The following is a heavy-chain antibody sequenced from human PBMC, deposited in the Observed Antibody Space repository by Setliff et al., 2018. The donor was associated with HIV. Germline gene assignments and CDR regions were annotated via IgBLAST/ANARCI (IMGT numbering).Heavy chain of an antibody. D-gene: IGHD2-15*01. Sequence: GGSLRLSCAASGFTFDDYGMSWVRQAPGKGLEWVSGVHWSGGNIGYADSVKGRFTISRDNAKNSLYLQMNSLRAEDTALYYCARDDIGYCTGGSCSLFDFWGQGTLVTVSS. V-gene: IGHV3-20*04. CDR2: VHWSGGNI. J-gene: IGHJ4*02. CDR1: GFTFDDYG. CDR3: ARDDIGYCTGGSCSLFDF.